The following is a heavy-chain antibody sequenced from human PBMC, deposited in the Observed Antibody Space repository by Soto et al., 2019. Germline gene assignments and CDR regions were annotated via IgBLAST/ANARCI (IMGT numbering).Heavy chain of an antibody. J-gene: IGHJ4*02. D-gene: IGHD1-26*01. CDR1: GFTFSNYA. CDR2: ISSNGRST. Sequence: GGSLRLSCSVFGFTFSNYAMHWVRQAPGKGPEYVSSISSNGRSTYYADSVKGRFTISRDNSKSTLYLQMISLRPDDTAVYYCVKDRWVDYWGQGALVTVSS. V-gene: IGHV3-64D*06. CDR3: VKDRWVDY.